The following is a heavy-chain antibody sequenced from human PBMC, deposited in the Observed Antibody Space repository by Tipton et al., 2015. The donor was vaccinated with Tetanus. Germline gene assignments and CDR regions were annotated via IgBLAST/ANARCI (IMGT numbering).Heavy chain of an antibody. V-gene: IGHV1-18*01. Sequence: QVQLVQSGAELKKPGASVKVSCKTSGYSFPNYGISWVRQAPGQGLEWMGWISGYNGETNYAQKFQGRVTMTTDTSTTTGYMELRSLRSDDTAVYYCARFLVRDGNDFWGQGTLVTVSS. CDR2: ISGYNGET. CDR1: GYSFPNYG. J-gene: IGHJ4*02. D-gene: IGHD3-10*01. CDR3: ARFLVRDGNDF.